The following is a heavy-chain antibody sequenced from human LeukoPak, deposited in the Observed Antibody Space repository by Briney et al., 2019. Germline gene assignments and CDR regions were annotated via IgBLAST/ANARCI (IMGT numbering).Heavy chain of an antibody. CDR1: GFTFSSYG. J-gene: IGHJ3*02. D-gene: IGHD2-2*01. CDR2: IRYDGSHK. V-gene: IGHV3-30*02. CDR3: ARVTIDAFDI. Sequence: PGGSLRLSCAASGFTFSSYGMHWVRQAPGKGLEWVAFIRYDGSHKYYADSVKGRFTISRDNSKNTLYLQLNSLRAEDTAVYYCARVTIDAFDIWGQGTMVTVSS.